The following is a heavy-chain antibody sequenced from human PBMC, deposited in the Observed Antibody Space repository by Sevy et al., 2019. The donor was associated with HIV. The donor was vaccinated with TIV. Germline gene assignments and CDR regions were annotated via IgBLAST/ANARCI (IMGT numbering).Heavy chain of an antibody. Sequence: GGSLRLSCAASGFTFSSYGMHWVRQAPGKGLEWVAVIWYDGSNKYYADSVKGRFTISRDNSKNTLYLQMNSLRAEDTAVYYCARVPTDDFWSGYEYYYYGMDVWGQGTTVTVSS. V-gene: IGHV3-33*01. D-gene: IGHD3-3*01. CDR1: GFTFSSYG. J-gene: IGHJ6*02. CDR3: ARVPTDDFWSGYEYYYYGMDV. CDR2: IWYDGSNK.